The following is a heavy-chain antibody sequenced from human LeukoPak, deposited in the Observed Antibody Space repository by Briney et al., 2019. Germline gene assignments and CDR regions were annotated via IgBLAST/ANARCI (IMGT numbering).Heavy chain of an antibody. V-gene: IGHV3-48*03. Sequence: PGGSLRLSCAASGFTFSSYEMNWVRQAPGKGLEWVSYISSSGSTIYYADSVKGRFTISRDNSKNTLYLQMNSLRAEDTAVYYCAKTISHYYDSSGPLLAFDIWGQGTMVTVSS. CDR1: GFTFSSYE. CDR3: AKTISHYYDSSGPLLAFDI. J-gene: IGHJ3*02. CDR2: ISSSGSTI. D-gene: IGHD3-22*01.